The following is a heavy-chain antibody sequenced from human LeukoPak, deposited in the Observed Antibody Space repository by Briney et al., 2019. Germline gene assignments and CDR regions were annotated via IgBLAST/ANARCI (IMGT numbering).Heavy chain of an antibody. CDR3: AKPGRTAAGLFDS. Sequence: GGSLRLSCAASGFTFKNYALSWARHAPGKGLEWVSGFSVNGRDTYYADFVKGRFTIARVIAKNTLYLQMNSLRAEDTVTYYCAKPGRTAAGLFDSWGQGALVTVSS. J-gene: IGHJ4*02. CDR2: FSVNGRDT. V-gene: IGHV3-23*01. D-gene: IGHD6-13*01. CDR1: GFTFKNYA.